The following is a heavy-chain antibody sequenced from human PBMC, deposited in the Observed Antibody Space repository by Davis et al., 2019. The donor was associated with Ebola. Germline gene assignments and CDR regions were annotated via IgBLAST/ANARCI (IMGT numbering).Heavy chain of an antibody. V-gene: IGHV5-51*01. CDR3: ARPYTSGQGNAFSL. J-gene: IGHJ3*01. D-gene: IGHD6-19*01. Sequence: GESLKISCKTSGYNFATYWIAWVRQMPGKGLEWMGIIYPGDSDTRYSSSFQGQVTISADKSINTAYLQWRSLRASDTALYYCARPYTSGQGNAFSLWGQGTMVIVSS. CDR2: IYPGDSDT. CDR1: GYNFATYW.